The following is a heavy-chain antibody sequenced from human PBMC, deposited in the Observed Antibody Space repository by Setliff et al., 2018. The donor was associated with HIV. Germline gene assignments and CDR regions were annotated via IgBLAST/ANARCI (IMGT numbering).Heavy chain of an antibody. CDR1: GFTFDFYA. J-gene: IGHJ4*02. Sequence: GGSLRLSCAASGFTFDFYAMTWVRQAPGKGLEWVSTISGSGGSTYYADSVKGRFTISRDNSKNTLYLQMNSLRAEDTAVYYCAKDPTTGAVAVYYFDYWGQGTLVTVSS. D-gene: IGHD6-19*01. CDR3: AKDPTTGAVAVYYFDY. V-gene: IGHV3-23*01. CDR2: ISGSGGST.